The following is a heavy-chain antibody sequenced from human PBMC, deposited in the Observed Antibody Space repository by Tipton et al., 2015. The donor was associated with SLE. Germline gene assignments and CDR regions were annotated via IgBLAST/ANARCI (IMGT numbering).Heavy chain of an antibody. J-gene: IGHJ3*02. CDR1: GFIFSNYW. CDR3: ARRNSESGAFDM. Sequence: VQLVQSGGGLVQPGGSLRLSCAASGFIFSNYWMSWVRQAPGKGPEWVANINQDGSEMYYVDSVKGRFTISGDNAKNSLYLRMDSLRAEDTAVYYCARRNSESGAFDMWGQGTLVTVSS. V-gene: IGHV3-7*03. CDR2: INQDGSEM. D-gene: IGHD3-10*01.